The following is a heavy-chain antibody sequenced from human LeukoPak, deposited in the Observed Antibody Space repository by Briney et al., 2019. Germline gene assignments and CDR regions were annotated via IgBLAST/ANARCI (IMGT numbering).Heavy chain of an antibody. CDR3: ARIKKVDTSIDY. D-gene: IGHD5-18*01. CDR1: SGSISSSSYY. CDR2: IYCSGST. Sequence: SETLSLTCTVSSGSISSSSYYWGWIRQPPGKGLEWIGSIYCSGSTYYNPSLKSRVSISKDASKNQFSLKVSSVTAADTAVYYCARIKKVDTSIDYWGQGTLVTVSS. J-gene: IGHJ4*02. V-gene: IGHV4-39*01.